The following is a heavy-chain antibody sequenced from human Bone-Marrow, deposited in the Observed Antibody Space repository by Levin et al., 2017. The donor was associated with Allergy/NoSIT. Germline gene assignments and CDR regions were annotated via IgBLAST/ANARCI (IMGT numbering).Heavy chain of an antibody. Sequence: GGSLRLSCKGSGYSFTSYWIGWVRQMPGKGLEWMGIIYPGDSDTRYSPSFQGQVTISADKSISTAYLQWSSLKASDTAMYYCARRSYYDYYFDYWGQGTLVTVSS. D-gene: IGHD1-26*01. V-gene: IGHV5-51*01. CDR2: IYPGDSDT. CDR3: ARRSYYDYYFDY. J-gene: IGHJ4*02. CDR1: GYSFTSYW.